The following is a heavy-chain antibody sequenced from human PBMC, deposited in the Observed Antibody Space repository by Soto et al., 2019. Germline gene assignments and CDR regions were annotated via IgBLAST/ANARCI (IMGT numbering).Heavy chain of an antibody. J-gene: IGHJ4*02. D-gene: IGHD1-1*01. Sequence: GGSLRLSCAASGFSFSNFGMYWVRQAPGKGLEWVAIISSDGSSKSYADSVQGRFSISRDNSKNTLYLEMNSLRTEDAAVYYCPPPDNLFDYWGQGTLVTVSS. CDR2: ISSDGSSK. CDR1: GFSFSNFG. V-gene: IGHV3-30*03. CDR3: PPPDNLFDY.